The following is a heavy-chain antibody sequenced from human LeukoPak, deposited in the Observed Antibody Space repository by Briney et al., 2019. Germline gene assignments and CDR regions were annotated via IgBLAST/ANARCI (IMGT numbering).Heavy chain of an antibody. CDR3: ARGDEVVISSYYYYYYMDV. Sequence: ASLKVSCKASGYTFTDYYMHWVRQAPGQGLEWMGWINPNSGGTNYAQKFYARVTMTRDTSISTAYMELSRLRSDDTAVYYCARGDEVVISSYYYYYYMDVWGKGTTVTVSS. D-gene: IGHD3-22*01. V-gene: IGHV1-2*02. J-gene: IGHJ6*03. CDR2: INPNSGGT. CDR1: GYTFTDYY.